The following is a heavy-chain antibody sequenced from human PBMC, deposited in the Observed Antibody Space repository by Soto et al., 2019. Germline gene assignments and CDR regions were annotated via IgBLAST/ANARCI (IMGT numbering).Heavy chain of an antibody. D-gene: IGHD3-10*01. CDR1: GFSLSNARMG. CDR3: ARIRRYYGSGSYPLDY. V-gene: IGHV2-26*01. CDR2: IFSNDEK. J-gene: IGHJ4*02. Sequence: QVTLKESGPVLVKPTETLTLTCTVSGFSLSNARMGVSWIRQPPGKALEWLAHIFSNDEKSYSTSLKSRLTISKDTSKSQVVLTMTNMDPVDTATYYCARIRRYYGSGSYPLDYWGQETLVTVSS.